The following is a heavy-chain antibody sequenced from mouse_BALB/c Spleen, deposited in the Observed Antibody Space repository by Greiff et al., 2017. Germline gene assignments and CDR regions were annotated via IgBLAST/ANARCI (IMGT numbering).Heavy chain of an antibody. J-gene: IGHJ4*01. CDR3: VSSNFFAYYAMDY. CDR1: GYSFTGYF. CDR2: INPYNGDT. D-gene: IGHD3-1*01. Sequence: EVQLQQSGPELVKPGASVKISCKASGYSFTGYFMNWVKQSNGKSLEWIGRINPYNGDTFYNQKFKGKATLTVDKSSSTAHMELLSLTSDDSAVYYCVSSNFFAYYAMDYRGQGTSVTVSS. V-gene: IGHV1-37*01.